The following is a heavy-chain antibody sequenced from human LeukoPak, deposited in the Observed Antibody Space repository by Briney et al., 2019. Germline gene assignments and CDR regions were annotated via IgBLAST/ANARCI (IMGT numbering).Heavy chain of an antibody. CDR1: GFTFSSYS. CDR2: ISSSSSYI. J-gene: IGHJ4*02. CDR3: ARIVGYSYGVFDY. D-gene: IGHD5-18*01. Sequence: GRSLRLSCAASGFTFSSYSMNWVRQAPGEGLEWVSSISSSSSYIYYADSVKGRFTISRDNAKNSLSLQMNSLRAEDTAVYYCARIVGYSYGVFDYWGQGTLVTVSS. V-gene: IGHV3-21*01.